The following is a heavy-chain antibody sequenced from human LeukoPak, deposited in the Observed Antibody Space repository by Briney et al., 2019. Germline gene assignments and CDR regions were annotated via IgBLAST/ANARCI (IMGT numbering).Heavy chain of an antibody. V-gene: IGHV3-23*01. CDR1: GFTFGSYT. J-gene: IGHJ4*02. CDR3: AKTTTGYSSGRYPAWPIDY. Sequence: GGSLRLSCAASGFTFGSYTMYWVRQAPGKGLEWVSGIFGSGGSAHYADSVKGRFTISRDNSKNTVYLQMDSLRAEDTAIYYCAKTTTGYSSGRYPAWPIDYWGQGTLVTVSS. D-gene: IGHD2-15*01. CDR2: IFGSGGSA.